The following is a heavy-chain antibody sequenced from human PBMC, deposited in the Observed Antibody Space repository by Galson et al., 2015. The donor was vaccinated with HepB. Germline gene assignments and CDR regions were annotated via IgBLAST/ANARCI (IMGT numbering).Heavy chain of an antibody. CDR3: ATHTADCSSTSCYTPLDYYYGMDV. CDR2: INPSGGST. CDR1: GYTFTSYY. V-gene: IGHV1-46*01. J-gene: IGHJ6*02. D-gene: IGHD2-2*02. Sequence: SVKVSCKASGYTFTSYYMHWVRQAPGQGLEWMGIINPSGGSTSYAQKFQGRVTMTRDTSTSTVYMELSSLRSEDTAVYYCATHTADCSSTSCYTPLDYYYGMDVWGQGTTVTVSS.